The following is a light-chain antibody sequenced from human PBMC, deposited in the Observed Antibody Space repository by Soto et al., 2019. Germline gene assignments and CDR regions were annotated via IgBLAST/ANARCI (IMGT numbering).Light chain of an antibody. CDR3: GTWDSSLSVYVV. Sequence: QSVLTQPPSVSVAPGQKVTISCSGSSSNIGNNYVSWYQHLPGTAPKLLIYDNNKRPSGIPDRFSGSKSDTSATLGITGLQTGDEADYYCGTWDSSLSVYVVFGGGTKLTVL. CDR1: SSNIGNNY. J-gene: IGLJ2*01. V-gene: IGLV1-51*01. CDR2: DNN.